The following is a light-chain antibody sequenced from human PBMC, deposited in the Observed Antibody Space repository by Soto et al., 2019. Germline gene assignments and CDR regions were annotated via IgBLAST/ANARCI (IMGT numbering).Light chain of an antibody. CDR2: GAS. CDR1: QSVSSSY. CDR3: QQYGSSPRT. J-gene: IGKJ1*01. Sequence: EIVLTQSPGTLSLSPGERATLSCRASQSVSSSYLAWYQQKPGQAPRLLIYGASSRATGIPDRFSGSGSGTDFTRTISRLEPEDFAVYYCQQYGSSPRTFGQGTRWIS. V-gene: IGKV3-20*01.